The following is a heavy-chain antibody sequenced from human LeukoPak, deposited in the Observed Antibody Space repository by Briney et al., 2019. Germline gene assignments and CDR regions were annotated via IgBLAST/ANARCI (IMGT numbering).Heavy chain of an antibody. Sequence: PGGSLRLSCAASGFTFSSYSMNWVRQAPGKGLEWVSSISSSSSYIYYADSVKGRFTISRDNAKNSLYLQMDSLRAEDTAVYYCARGNSYGSYYFDYWGQGTLVTVSS. CDR1: GFTFSSYS. J-gene: IGHJ4*02. CDR3: ARGNSYGSYYFDY. D-gene: IGHD5-18*01. CDR2: ISSSSSYI. V-gene: IGHV3-21*01.